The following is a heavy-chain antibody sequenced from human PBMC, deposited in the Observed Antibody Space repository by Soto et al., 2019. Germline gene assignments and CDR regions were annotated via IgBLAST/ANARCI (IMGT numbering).Heavy chain of an antibody. CDR1: GGSFTTSY. V-gene: IGHV4-34*01. D-gene: IGHD1-26*01. CDR3: ARVVVGPTPGHFDY. Sequence: QVQLQQWGAGLLKPSETLSLTCAVYGGSFTTSYWSWIRQPPGKGLEWIGEINHGVAIKYNPSLKSRVTISVDTSQNQFSLRLSSVTAADTAVYYCARVVVGPTPGHFDYWGQGTLVTVSS. J-gene: IGHJ4*02. CDR2: INHGVAI.